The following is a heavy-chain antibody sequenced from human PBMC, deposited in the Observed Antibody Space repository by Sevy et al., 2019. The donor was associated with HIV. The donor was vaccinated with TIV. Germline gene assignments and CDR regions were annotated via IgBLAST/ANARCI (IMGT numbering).Heavy chain of an antibody. Sequence: SETLSLTCTVSGGSINSDHWNWIRQPPGKGLEWIGYVYYTGGTNYNPSLKNRVTISVDRTKNQFSLKLTSVTAADTAVYYCARRNDFDIRGQGKIVTVSS. CDR1: GGSINSDH. J-gene: IGHJ3*02. CDR2: VYYTGGT. CDR3: ARRNDFDI. V-gene: IGHV4-59*08.